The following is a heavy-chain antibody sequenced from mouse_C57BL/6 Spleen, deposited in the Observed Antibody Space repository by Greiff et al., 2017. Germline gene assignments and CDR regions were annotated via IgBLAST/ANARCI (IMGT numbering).Heavy chain of an antibody. V-gene: IGHV1-80*01. CDR1: GYAFSSYW. D-gene: IGHD1-1*01. Sequence: VQLQQSGAELVKPGASVKISCKASGYAFSSYWMNWVKQRPGKGLAWIGQIYPGDGDTNYNGKFKGKATLTADKSSSTAYMPLSSLTSEDSAVYFCARGDYGSSYDYWGQGTTLTVSS. CDR3: ARGDYGSSYDY. CDR2: IYPGDGDT. J-gene: IGHJ2*01.